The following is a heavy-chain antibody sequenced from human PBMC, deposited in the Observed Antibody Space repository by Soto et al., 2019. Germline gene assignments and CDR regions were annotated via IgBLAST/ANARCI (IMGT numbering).Heavy chain of an antibody. CDR3: ARDYYYGSGSYASDI. D-gene: IGHD3-10*01. CDR2: IKEDGNEK. Sequence: GGSLRLSCVASGFHFRSYWISWVRQAPGKGLEWVASIKEDGNEKYFMDSVKGRFTISRDNAKSSLYLQMNSLRADDTALYYCARDYYYGSGSYASDIWGRGTMVTVSS. CDR1: GFHFRSYW. J-gene: IGHJ3*02. V-gene: IGHV3-7*01.